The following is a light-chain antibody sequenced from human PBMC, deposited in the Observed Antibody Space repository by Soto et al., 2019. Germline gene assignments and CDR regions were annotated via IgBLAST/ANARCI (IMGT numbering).Light chain of an antibody. J-gene: IGKJ1*01. Sequence: DIQMTQSPSTLSASVGDRVTITCRASQSISSWLAWYQQKPGKAPKLLIYKASNLESGVPSRFSGSGSGTEFNLTISSLQPDDFATYYCQQYNGFWTFGQGTKVEIK. CDR1: QSISSW. V-gene: IGKV1-5*03. CDR2: KAS. CDR3: QQYNGFWT.